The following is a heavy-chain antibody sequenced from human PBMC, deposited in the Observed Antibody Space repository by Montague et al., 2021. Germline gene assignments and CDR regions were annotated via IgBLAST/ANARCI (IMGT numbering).Heavy chain of an antibody. Sequence: SLRLSCAASGFTFSDYYMSWIRQAPGKGLEWVSYISASGSTIYFADSVKGRFTISRDNAKNTLYLQMNNLRAEDTAVYYCARDLGHCAGGSCGVWGQGTTVTVSS. V-gene: IGHV3-11*04. CDR2: ISASGSTI. D-gene: IGHD2-15*01. CDR1: GFTFSDYY. J-gene: IGHJ6*02. CDR3: ARDLGHCAGGSCGV.